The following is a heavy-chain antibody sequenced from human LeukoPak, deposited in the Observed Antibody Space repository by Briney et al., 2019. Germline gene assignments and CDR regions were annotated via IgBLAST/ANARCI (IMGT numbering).Heavy chain of an antibody. Sequence: SETLSLTCTVSGGSISSYYWSWIRQPAGKGLEWIGRIYTSGGTNYNPSLKSRVTMSVDTSRNQFSLQLTAVSAADTAVYYCARLGAVLTSVNWFDPWGQGTLVTVSS. CDR3: ARLGAVLTSVNWFDP. CDR2: IYTSGGT. D-gene: IGHD3-3*02. CDR1: GGSISSYY. V-gene: IGHV4-4*07. J-gene: IGHJ5*02.